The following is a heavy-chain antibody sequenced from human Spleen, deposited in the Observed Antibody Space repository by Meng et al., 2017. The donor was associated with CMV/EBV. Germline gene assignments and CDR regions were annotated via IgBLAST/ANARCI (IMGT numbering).Heavy chain of an antibody. CDR2: IKSKVDGETI. J-gene: IGHJ4*02. V-gene: IGHV3-15*01. D-gene: IGHD1-1*01. CDR3: STGGYFIDY. Sequence: GGSLRLSCAASGFTFSNAWMNWVRQAPGEGLEWVGRIKSKVDGETIDYAAPVKGRFSISRDDSINTVYLQMNSLKTEDTAVYYCSTGGYFIDYWGQGTLVTVSS. CDR1: GFTFSNAW.